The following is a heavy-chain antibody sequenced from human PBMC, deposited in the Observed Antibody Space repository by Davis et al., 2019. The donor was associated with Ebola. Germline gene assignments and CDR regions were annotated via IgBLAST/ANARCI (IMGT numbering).Heavy chain of an antibody. CDR2: ISGSGGST. CDR1: GFTFSSYA. J-gene: IGHJ6*02. Sequence: PGGSLRLSCAASGFTFSSYAMNWVRQAPGKGLEWVSAISGSGGSTYYADSVKGRFTISRDNAKNTLYLQMNSLRAEDTAVYYCARGGGYSNYGGHYYYYGMDVWGQGTTVTVSS. D-gene: IGHD4-11*01. V-gene: IGHV3-23*01. CDR3: ARGGGYSNYGGHYYYYGMDV.